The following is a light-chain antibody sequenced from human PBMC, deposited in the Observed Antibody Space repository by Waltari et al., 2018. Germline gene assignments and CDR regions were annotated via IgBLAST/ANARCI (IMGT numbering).Light chain of an antibody. CDR2: GAS. Sequence: DIALSPSPGTLSLLPGGRATLSSRASQVVSSNYFAWYQHKPGQPPRPLIYGASTRATGIPDRFSGSVSETYFTLTTSRLEPEEFAVYFCLQYGNSPRTSGLGTKVEIK. CDR1: QVVSSNY. CDR3: LQYGNSPRT. V-gene: IGKV3-20*01. J-gene: IGKJ1*01.